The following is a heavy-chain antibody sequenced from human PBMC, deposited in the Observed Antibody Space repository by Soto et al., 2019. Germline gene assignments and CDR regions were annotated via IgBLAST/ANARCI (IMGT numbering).Heavy chain of an antibody. V-gene: IGHV4-4*07. CDR2: IYATGTT. D-gene: IGHD1-1*01. CDR1: GASISGFY. J-gene: IGHJ5*02. CDR3: VRDGTKTLRDWFDP. Sequence: QVQLQESGPGLVKPSETLSLTCTVSGASISGFYWSWIRKSAGKGLEWIGRIYATGTTDYKPSLKSRGMMSVDTSKKQFSLTLRSVTAADTAVYYCVRDGTKTLRDWFDPWGQGISVTVSS.